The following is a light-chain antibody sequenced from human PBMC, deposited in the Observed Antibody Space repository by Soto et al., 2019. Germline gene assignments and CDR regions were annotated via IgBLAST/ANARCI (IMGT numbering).Light chain of an antibody. J-gene: IGLJ1*01. CDR3: QSYDSSLSGSEV. V-gene: IGLV1-40*01. Sequence: HSVLTQPPSVSGAPGQRDTISCTGSSSNIGAGYDVHWYQQLPGTAPKLLIYGNSNRPSGVPDRFSGSKSGTSASLAITGLQAEDEADYYCQSYDSSLSGSEVFGTGAKVTV. CDR1: SSNIGAGYD. CDR2: GNS.